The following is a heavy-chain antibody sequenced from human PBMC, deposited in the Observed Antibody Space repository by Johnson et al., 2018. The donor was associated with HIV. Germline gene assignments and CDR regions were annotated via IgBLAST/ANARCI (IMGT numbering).Heavy chain of an antibody. Sequence: VQLVESGGGLVQPGRSLKLSCAASGFTFDDYGMSWVRKGSGKGLEWVSGINWNGGTTGYADSVKGRFTISRDNAKNSLYLQMNSLRAEDTALYYCARGAPWSGSDAFDIWGQGTMVTVSS. CDR3: ARGAPWSGSDAFDI. CDR2: INWNGGTT. V-gene: IGHV3-20*04. D-gene: IGHD3-3*01. J-gene: IGHJ3*02. CDR1: GFTFDDYG.